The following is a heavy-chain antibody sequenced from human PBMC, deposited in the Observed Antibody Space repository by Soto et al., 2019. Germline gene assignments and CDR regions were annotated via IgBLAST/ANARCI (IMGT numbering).Heavy chain of an antibody. Sequence: VQLVQSGAEVKKPGSSVKVSCKASGGTFSSYAISWVRQAPGQGLEWMGGIIPIFGTANYAQKFQGRVTITADESTSTAYMELSSLRSDDTAVYYGARELSSSSSNWFDPWGQGTLVTVSS. V-gene: IGHV1-69*12. CDR2: IIPIFGTA. D-gene: IGHD6-6*01. CDR3: ARELSSSSSNWFDP. CDR1: GGTFSSYA. J-gene: IGHJ5*02.